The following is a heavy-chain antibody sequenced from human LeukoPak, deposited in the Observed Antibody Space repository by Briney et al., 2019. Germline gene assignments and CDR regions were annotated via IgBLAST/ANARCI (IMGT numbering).Heavy chain of an antibody. Sequence: GGSLRLSCAASGFTFGSYAMSWVRQAPGKGLEWVSGISGRGDSTYYADSAKGRFAISRDNSKNTLYLQMNSLRAEDTAVYYCARGGDSSGSKRSAFDIWGQGTTVTVSS. D-gene: IGHD3-22*01. V-gene: IGHV3-23*01. CDR1: GFTFGSYA. CDR3: ARGGDSSGSKRSAFDI. CDR2: ISGRGDST. J-gene: IGHJ3*02.